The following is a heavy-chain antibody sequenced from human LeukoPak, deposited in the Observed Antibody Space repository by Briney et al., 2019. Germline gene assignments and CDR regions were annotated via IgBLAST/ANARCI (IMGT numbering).Heavy chain of an antibody. CDR3: AREAKSRVVVITTSSSKNDAFDI. CDR2: INWNGGST. D-gene: IGHD3-22*01. CDR1: GFTFDDYG. J-gene: IGHJ3*02. V-gene: IGHV3-20*04. Sequence: PGGSLRLSCAASGFTFDDYGMSWVRQAPGKGLEWVSGINWNGGSTGYADSVKGRFTISRDNAKNSLYLQMNSLRAEDTAVYYCAREAKSRVVVITTSSSKNDAFDIWGQGTMVTVSS.